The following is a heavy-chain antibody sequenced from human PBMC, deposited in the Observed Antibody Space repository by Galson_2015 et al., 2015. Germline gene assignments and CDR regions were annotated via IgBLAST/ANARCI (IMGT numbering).Heavy chain of an antibody. CDR3: ARAVRSGYFFDY. V-gene: IGHV1-18*01. CDR1: GYTFTSYG. D-gene: IGHD3-22*01. CDR2: ISAYIGNT. Sequence: SVKVSCKASGYTFTSYGISWVRQAPGQGLEWMGWISAYIGNTNYAQKLQGRVTMTTDTSTSTAYMELRSLRSDDTAVYYCARAVRSGYFFDYWGQGTLVTVSS. J-gene: IGHJ4*02.